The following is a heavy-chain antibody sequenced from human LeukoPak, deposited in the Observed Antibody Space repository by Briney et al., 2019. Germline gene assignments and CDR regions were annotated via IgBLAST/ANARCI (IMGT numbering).Heavy chain of an antibody. CDR1: GFSFSSYA. CDR2: ISGGST. CDR3: AKVGHSSSWYYFDY. Sequence: GGSLRLSCAASGFSFSSYAMTWARQAPVKGLEWVSAISGGSTYYADSVKGRFTISRDNSKNTLYLQMNSLRAEDTAVYYCAKVGHSSSWYYFDYWGQGTLVTVSS. J-gene: IGHJ4*02. V-gene: IGHV3-23*01. D-gene: IGHD6-13*01.